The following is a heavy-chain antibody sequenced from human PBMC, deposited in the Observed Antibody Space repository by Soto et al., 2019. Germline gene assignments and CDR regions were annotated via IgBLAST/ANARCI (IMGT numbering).Heavy chain of an antibody. CDR1: GGSVSSDSYY. CDR3: ARDPGWGVVTPRWDNGFDP. CDR2: IYYSGST. J-gene: IGHJ5*02. Sequence: QVQLQESGPGLVKPSETLSLTCTVSGGSVSSDSYYWSWIRQPPGKGLEWIGYIYYSGSTKYNPSLNSRATXAXDXPKNQFSLKLSSVTAADTAVYYCARDPGWGVVTPRWDNGFDPWGQGTLVTVSS. D-gene: IGHD2-21*02. V-gene: IGHV4-61*01.